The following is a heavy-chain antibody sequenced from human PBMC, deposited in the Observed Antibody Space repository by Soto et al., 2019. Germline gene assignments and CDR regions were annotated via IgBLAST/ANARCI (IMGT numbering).Heavy chain of an antibody. J-gene: IGHJ4*02. Sequence: LRLSCTASGFTFGDYAMSWFRQAPGKGLEWVGFIRSKAYGGTTEYAASVKGRFTISRDDSKSIAYLQINSLKTEDTAVYYCTRRWNQEYYFDYWGQGTLVTVSS. D-gene: IGHD1-1*01. CDR3: TRRWNQEYYFDY. CDR2: IRSKAYGGTT. CDR1: GFTFGDYA. V-gene: IGHV3-49*03.